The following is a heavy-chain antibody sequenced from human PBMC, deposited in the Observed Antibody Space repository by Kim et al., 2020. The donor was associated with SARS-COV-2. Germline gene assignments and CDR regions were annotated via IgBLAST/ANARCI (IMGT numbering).Heavy chain of an antibody. CDR2: VYASGST. V-gene: IGHV4-61*02. J-gene: IGHJ6*02. Sequence: SETLSLTCTVSGGSISSGGYYWNWIRQPAGKGLEWIGRVYASGSTNYNPSIKSRLDISIDTSKNQFFLNLNSVTAADTAVYYCARGRYDDYGTFYYGVDVWGQGIAVTVSS. CDR1: GGSISSGGYY. D-gene: IGHD4-17*01. CDR3: ARGRYDDYGTFYYGVDV.